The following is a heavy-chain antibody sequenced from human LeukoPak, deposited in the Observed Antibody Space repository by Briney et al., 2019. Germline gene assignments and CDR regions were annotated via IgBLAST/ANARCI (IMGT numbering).Heavy chain of an antibody. CDR1: GYTFTGYY. CDR2: INPNSGGT. CDR3: ARDYGSGRYIFDY. J-gene: IGHJ4*02. Sequence: GASVKVSCKASGYTFTGYYMHWVRQAPGQGLEWMGWINPNSGGTNYPQKFQGRVTMTRDTSISTAYMELSRLRSDDTAVYYCARDYGSGRYIFDYWGQGTLVTVSS. V-gene: IGHV1-2*02. D-gene: IGHD3-10*01.